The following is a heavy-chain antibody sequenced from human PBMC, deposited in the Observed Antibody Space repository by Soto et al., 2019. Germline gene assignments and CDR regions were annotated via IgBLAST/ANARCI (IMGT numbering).Heavy chain of an antibody. D-gene: IGHD5-12*01. CDR3: ARDLGSGYDTGDY. CDR1: GDTFTIFA. V-gene: IGHV1-69*12. J-gene: IGHJ4*02. CDR2: IIPTVGTT. Sequence: QVQLVQSGAEVKKPGSSVKVSCKASGDTFTIFAISWVRQAPGQGLEWMGGIIPTVGTTNYAQRYQGRITITGDESTGTAYMALSSLKSEDTAVYYCARDLGSGYDTGDYWGQGTLVTVSS.